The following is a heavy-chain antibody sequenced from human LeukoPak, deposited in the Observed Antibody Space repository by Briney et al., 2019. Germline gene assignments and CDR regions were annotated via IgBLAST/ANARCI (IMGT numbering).Heavy chain of an antibody. D-gene: IGHD3-3*01. V-gene: IGHV1-46*01. CDR1: GYTFTSYA. Sequence: GASVKVSCKASGYTFTSYAMHWVRQAPGQGLEWMGIINPSGGSTSYAQKFQGRVTMTRDTSTSTVYMELSSLRSEDTAVYYCARGSVRGTACDFWSGYRPDIDYWGQGTLVTVSS. CDR3: ARGSVRGTACDFWSGYRPDIDY. CDR2: INPSGGST. J-gene: IGHJ4*02.